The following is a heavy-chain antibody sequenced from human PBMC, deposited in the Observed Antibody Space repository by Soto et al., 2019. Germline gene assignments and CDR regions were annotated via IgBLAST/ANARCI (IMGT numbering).Heavy chain of an antibody. V-gene: IGHV4-59*01. CDR3: ARGPDYGGHAAYYYYYGMDV. J-gene: IGHJ6*02. CDR2: IYYSGST. Sequence: SETLSLTCTVSGGSISSYYWSWIRQPPGKGLEWIGHIYYSGSTNYNPSLKSRVTISVDTSKNQFSLKLSSVTAADTAVYYCARGPDYGGHAAYYYYYGMDVWGQGTTVTVSS. D-gene: IGHD4-17*01. CDR1: GGSISSYY.